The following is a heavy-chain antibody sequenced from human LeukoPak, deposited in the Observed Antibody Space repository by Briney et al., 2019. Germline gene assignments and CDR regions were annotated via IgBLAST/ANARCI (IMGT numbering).Heavy chain of an antibody. CDR3: ARGLGPGHRIQLWLEGYWYFDL. CDR1: GDSISRFY. Sequence: PSETLSLTCTVSGDSISRFYWSWIRQPPGKGLEWIGDIYYSGSTDYNPSLKSRVTISVDTSKNQFSLKLSSVTAADTAVYYCARGLGPGHRIQLWLEGYWYFDLWGRGTLVTVSS. V-gene: IGHV4-59*01. D-gene: IGHD5-18*01. J-gene: IGHJ2*01. CDR2: IYYSGST.